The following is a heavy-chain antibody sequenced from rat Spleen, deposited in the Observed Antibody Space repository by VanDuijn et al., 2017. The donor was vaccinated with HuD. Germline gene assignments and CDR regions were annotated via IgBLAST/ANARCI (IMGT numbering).Heavy chain of an antibody. CDR3: TTDLRYYSSYTEVMDA. J-gene: IGHJ4*01. CDR2: ISYDGSST. Sequence: EVQLVESGGGLVQPGRSLKLSCAASGFTFSNYDMAWVRQAPTKGLEWVASISYDGSSTYYRDSVKGRFTISRDNAKSTLYLQMDSLRSEDTATYYCTTDLRYYSSYTEVMDAWGQGASVTVSS. D-gene: IGHD1-2*01. CDR1: GFTFSNYD. V-gene: IGHV5-20*01.